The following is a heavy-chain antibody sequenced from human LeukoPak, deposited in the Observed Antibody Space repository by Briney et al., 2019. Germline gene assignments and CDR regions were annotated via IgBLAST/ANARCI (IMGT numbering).Heavy chain of an antibody. CDR2: IYYSGST. CDR1: GGSISSYY. V-gene: IGHV4-59*01. J-gene: IGHJ1*01. CDR3: ARLKYYYDSSGYRAEYFQH. Sequence: PSETLSLTCTVSGGSISSYYWSWIRQPPGKGLEWIGDIYYSGSTNYNPSLKSRVTISVDTSKNQLSLKLSSVTAADTAVYYCARLKYYYDSSGYRAEYFQHWGQGTLVTASS. D-gene: IGHD3-22*01.